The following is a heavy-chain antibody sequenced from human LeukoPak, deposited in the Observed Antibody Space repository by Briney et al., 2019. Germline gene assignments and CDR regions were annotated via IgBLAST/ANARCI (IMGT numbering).Heavy chain of an antibody. CDR1: GFTFSSYA. V-gene: IGHV3-23*01. CDR2: ISGSGGST. CDR3: AKDLHYGDPDYLFRVSLDY. J-gene: IGHJ4*02. D-gene: IGHD4-17*01. Sequence: QPGGSLRLSCAASGFTFSSYAMSWVRQAPGKGLEWVSAISGSGGSTYYADSVKGRFTISRDNSKNTLYLQMNSLRAEDTAVYYCAKDLHYGDPDYLFRVSLDYWGQGTLVTVSS.